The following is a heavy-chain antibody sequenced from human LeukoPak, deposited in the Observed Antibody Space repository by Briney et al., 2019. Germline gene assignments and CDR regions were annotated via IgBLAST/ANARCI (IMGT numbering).Heavy chain of an antibody. CDR2: IYYSGST. Sequence: SETLSLTCAVYGGSFSGYYWSWIRQPPGKGLEWIGYIYYSGSTNYNPSLKSRVTISVDTSKNQFSLKLSSVTAADTAVYYCARDRSPWFDPWGQGTLVTVSS. V-gene: IGHV4-59*01. CDR3: ARDRSPWFDP. CDR1: GGSFSGYY. J-gene: IGHJ5*02.